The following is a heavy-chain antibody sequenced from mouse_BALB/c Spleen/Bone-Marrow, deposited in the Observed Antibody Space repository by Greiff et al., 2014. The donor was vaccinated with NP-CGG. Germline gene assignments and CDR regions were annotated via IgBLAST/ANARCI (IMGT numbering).Heavy chain of an antibody. CDR3: TRREYYRYDRAMDY. CDR1: GYTFTSYY. V-gene: IGHV1S81*02. J-gene: IGHJ4*01. D-gene: IGHD2-14*01. Sequence: QVHLHQSGAELVKPGASVKLSCKASGYTFTSYYMYWVKQRPGQGLEWIGEINPSNGGTNFNEKFKSKATLTVDKSSSTAYMQLSSLTSEDSAVYYCTRREYYRYDRAMDYWGQGTSVTVSS. CDR2: INPSNGGT.